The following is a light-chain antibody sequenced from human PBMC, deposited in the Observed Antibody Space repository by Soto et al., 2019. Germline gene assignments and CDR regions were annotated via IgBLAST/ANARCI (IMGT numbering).Light chain of an antibody. CDR2: EVS. CDR3: SSYTVTNTWV. CDR1: KNDIGDYKY. V-gene: IGLV2-14*01. J-gene: IGLJ3*02. Sequence: QSALTQPASVSGSPGQSITISCTGTKNDIGDYKYVSWYQQHPGKVPKLMIYEVSNRPSGVSNRFSGSKSGNTASLTISGLQPEDEADYYCSSYTVTNTWVFGGGTKLTVL.